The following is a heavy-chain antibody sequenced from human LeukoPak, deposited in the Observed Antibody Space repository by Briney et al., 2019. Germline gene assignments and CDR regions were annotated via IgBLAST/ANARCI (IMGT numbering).Heavy chain of an antibody. J-gene: IGHJ4*02. CDR2: ISGSGGST. V-gene: IGHV3-23*01. D-gene: IGHD6-19*01. CDR1: GFTFSSYA. CDR3: AKATQWTSDY. Sequence: GGSLRLSCAASGFTFSSYAMSWVRQAPGKGLEWVSAISGSGGSTYCADSVKGRFTISRDNSKNTLSLQMNSLRAEDTAVYYCAKATQWTSDYWGQGTLATVSS.